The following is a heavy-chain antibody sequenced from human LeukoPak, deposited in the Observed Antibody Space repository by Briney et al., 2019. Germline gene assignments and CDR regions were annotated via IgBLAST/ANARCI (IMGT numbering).Heavy chain of an antibody. J-gene: IGHJ4*02. CDR1: GYTLTELS. Sequence: ASSVKVSCKVSGYTLTELSMHWVRQAPGKGLEWMGGFDREDGETIYAQRFQGRVTMTEDTSTDTAYMELSSVRSEDTAVYYCATSVRVYQFDYWGQGTLVTVSS. CDR2: FDREDGET. V-gene: IGHV1-24*01. D-gene: IGHD3-16*02. CDR3: ATSVRVYQFDY.